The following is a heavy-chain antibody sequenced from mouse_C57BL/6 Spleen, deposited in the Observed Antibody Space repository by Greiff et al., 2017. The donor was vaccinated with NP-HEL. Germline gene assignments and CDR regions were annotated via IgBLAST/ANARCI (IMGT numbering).Heavy chain of an antibody. D-gene: IGHD1-2*01. V-gene: IGHV1-4*01. CDR3: ARGGIFATAEDYYAMDY. CDR1: GYTFTSYT. CDR2: INPSSGYT. Sequence: QVQLKESGAELARPGASVKMSCKASGYTFTSYTMHWVKQRPGQGLEWIGYINPSSGYTKYNQKFKDKATLTADKSSSTAYMQLSSLTSEDSAVYYCARGGIFATAEDYYAMDYWGQGTSVTVSS. J-gene: IGHJ4*01.